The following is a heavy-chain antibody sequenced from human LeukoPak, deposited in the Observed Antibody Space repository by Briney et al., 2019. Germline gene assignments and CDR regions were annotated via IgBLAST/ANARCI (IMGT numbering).Heavy chain of an antibody. V-gene: IGHV4-34*01. D-gene: IGHD5-18*01. CDR2: INHSGST. J-gene: IGHJ4*02. CDR1: GGSFSGYY. Sequence: SDTLSLTCAVYGGSFSGYYWSWIRPPPGKGLEWIGDINHSGSTNYTPSLKSRVTISVHTYKNQFSLTLRCVPAADTAVYYCARGAGYSYGTFDYWGQGTLVTVSS. CDR3: ARGAGYSYGTFDY.